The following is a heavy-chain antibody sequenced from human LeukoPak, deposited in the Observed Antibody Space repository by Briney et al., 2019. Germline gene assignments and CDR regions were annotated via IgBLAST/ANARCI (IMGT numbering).Heavy chain of an antibody. CDR2: INHSGST. Sequence: SETLSLTCTVSGYSISSGYYWGWIRQPPGKGLEWIGEINHSGSTNYNPSLKSRVTISVDTSKNQFSLKLSSVTAADTAVYYCARRGGGYDSKRYFDYWGQGTLVTVSS. J-gene: IGHJ4*02. D-gene: IGHD3-22*01. V-gene: IGHV4-38-2*02. CDR3: ARRGGGYDSKRYFDY. CDR1: GYSISSGYY.